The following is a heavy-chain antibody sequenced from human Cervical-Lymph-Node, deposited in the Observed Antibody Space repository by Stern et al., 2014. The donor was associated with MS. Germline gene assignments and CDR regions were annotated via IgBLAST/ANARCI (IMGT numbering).Heavy chain of an antibody. J-gene: IGHJ4*02. CDR1: GFNFRTYW. D-gene: IGHD1-1*01. Sequence: VQLVESGGGIVQPGGSLMISCVASGFNFRTYWMHWVRQGPGKGLEWVSRINGDGTVPTSGASVRGRFTISRNNANNPMSLQLDNLRVEDTAIYYCASAYRASWGQGTLVTVST. CDR3: ASAYRAS. CDR2: INGDGTVP. V-gene: IGHV3-74*02.